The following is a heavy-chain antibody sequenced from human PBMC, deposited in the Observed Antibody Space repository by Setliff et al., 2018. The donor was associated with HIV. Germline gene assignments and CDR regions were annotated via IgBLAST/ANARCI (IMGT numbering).Heavy chain of an antibody. Sequence: PSETLSLTCTVSGGSISSFSYYWGWIRQPPGKGPEWIGHIHTSGNANYNPSLNSRVTISVDTSKNHFSLKLSSVTAADTAVYYRARSLLPSIAAAGTFDYWGQGTLVTVSS. CDR1: GGSISSFSYY. D-gene: IGHD6-13*01. J-gene: IGHJ4*02. CDR3: ARSLLPSIAAAGTFDY. V-gene: IGHV4-61*05. CDR2: IHTSGNA.